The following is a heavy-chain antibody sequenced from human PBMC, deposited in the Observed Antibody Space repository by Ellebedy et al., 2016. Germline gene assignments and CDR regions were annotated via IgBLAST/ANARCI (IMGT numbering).Heavy chain of an antibody. Sequence: GGSLRLSCAASGFTFSSYGMHWVRQAPGKGLEWVAVISYDGSNKYYADSVKGRFTISRDNSKNTLYLQMNSLRAEDTAVYYCAKVSPYSSGWWDYYGMDVWGQGTTVTVSS. CDR2: ISYDGSNK. CDR3: AKVSPYSSGWWDYYGMDV. D-gene: IGHD6-19*01. V-gene: IGHV3-30*18. CDR1: GFTFSSYG. J-gene: IGHJ6*02.